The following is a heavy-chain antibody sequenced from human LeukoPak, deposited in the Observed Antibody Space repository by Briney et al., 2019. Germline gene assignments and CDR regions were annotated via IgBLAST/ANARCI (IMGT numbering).Heavy chain of an antibody. CDR3: ARGALCSSTSCYSYYGMDV. D-gene: IGHD2-2*01. CDR1: GFTFSSYW. J-gene: IGHJ6*02. Sequence: PGGSLRLSCAASGFTFSSYWMSWVRQAPGKGLEWVANIKQDGSEKCYVDSVKGRFTISRDNAKNSLYLQMNSLRAEDTAVYYCARGALCSSTSCYSYYGMDVWGQGTTVTVSS. V-gene: IGHV3-7*01. CDR2: IKQDGSEK.